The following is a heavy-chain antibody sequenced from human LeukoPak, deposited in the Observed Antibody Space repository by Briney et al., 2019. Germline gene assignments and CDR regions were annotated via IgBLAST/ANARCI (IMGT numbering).Heavy chain of an antibody. J-gene: IGHJ4*02. CDR1: GXTFSSYS. Sequence: GGSLRLSCAASGXTFSSYSMNWVRQAPGKGPEWVSYISSSSNTIYYADSVKGRFTISRDNAKNSLFLQMNSLRDEDTSVYYFGRALPGVPRGVLVFDYGGRGPLLTVS. D-gene: IGHD3-3*01. CDR2: ISSSSNTI. CDR3: GRALPGVPRGVLVFDY. V-gene: IGHV3-48*02.